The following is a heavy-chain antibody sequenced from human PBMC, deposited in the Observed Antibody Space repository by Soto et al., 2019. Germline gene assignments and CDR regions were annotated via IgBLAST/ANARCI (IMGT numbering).Heavy chain of an antibody. CDR2: VYWNDDK. CDR3: AHLYDFRSGHLDYFDN. D-gene: IGHD3-3*01. Sequence: SGPTVVNPTQTLTLTCTFSGFSLTTTARVVVGWIRQCPGKALEWRELVYWNDDKRYSPSLGGRLTITKDTSKNQVVLKVTDRDPVDTGTYYCAHLYDFRSGHLDYFDNWGQGTLVTVS. J-gene: IGHJ4*02. V-gene: IGHV2-5*01. CDR1: GFSLTTTARVV.